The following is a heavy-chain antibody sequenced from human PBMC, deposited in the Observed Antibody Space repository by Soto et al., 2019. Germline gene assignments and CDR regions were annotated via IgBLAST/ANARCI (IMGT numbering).Heavy chain of an antibody. Sequence: EVQLLESGGGLVQPGGSPRLSCAASGFTFSSYAMSWVRQAPGQGLEWVSAISGSGDSTYYADSVKGRFTISRDNSKNTLYLQMNSLRAEYTAVYYCAKEDDVYYGYAPDGYWGQGTLVTVSS. V-gene: IGHV3-23*01. CDR2: ISGSGDST. CDR1: GFTFSSYA. J-gene: IGHJ4*02. D-gene: IGHD4-17*01. CDR3: AKEDDVYYGYAPDGY.